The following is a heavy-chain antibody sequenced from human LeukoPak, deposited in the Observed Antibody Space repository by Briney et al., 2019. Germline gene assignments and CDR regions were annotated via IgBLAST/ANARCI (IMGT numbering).Heavy chain of an antibody. CDR1: GYTFTSYG. CDR3: AREGYYYDSSGYYPDDAFDI. V-gene: IGHV1-18*01. Sequence: GASVKVSCKASGYTFTSYGISGVRRPPEQGLKGWGWTRAYNGNTNYAQKLQGRVTMTTDTSTSTAYMELRSLRSDDTAVYYCAREGYYYDSSGYYPDDAFDIWGQGTMVTVSS. D-gene: IGHD3-22*01. CDR2: TRAYNGNT. J-gene: IGHJ3*02.